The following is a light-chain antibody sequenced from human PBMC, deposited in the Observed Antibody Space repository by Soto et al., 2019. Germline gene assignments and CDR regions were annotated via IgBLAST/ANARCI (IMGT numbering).Light chain of an antibody. CDR1: TSNLGGNT. Sequence: QLVLTQPPSVSGTPGHKVSISCSGSTSNLGGNTVNWYQQLPGTAPKLLIYTNNQRPSGVPDRFAGSKSGTSASLAISGLRSEDEVDFYCAAWDDSLNAVVFGGGTKLTVL. J-gene: IGLJ2*01. CDR2: TNN. CDR3: AAWDDSLNAVV. V-gene: IGLV1-44*01.